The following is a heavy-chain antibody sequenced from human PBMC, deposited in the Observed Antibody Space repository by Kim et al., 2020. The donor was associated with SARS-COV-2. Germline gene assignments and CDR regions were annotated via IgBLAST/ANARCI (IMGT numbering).Heavy chain of an antibody. Sequence: GGSLRLSCAASGFTFDDYAMHWVRQAPGKGLEWVSGISWNSGSIGYADSVKGRFTISRDNAKNSLYLQMNSLRAEDTALYYCAKDISGWQGGFDYWGQGTLVTVSS. D-gene: IGHD6-19*01. J-gene: IGHJ4*02. CDR1: GFTFDDYA. CDR3: AKDISGWQGGFDY. V-gene: IGHV3-9*01. CDR2: ISWNSGSI.